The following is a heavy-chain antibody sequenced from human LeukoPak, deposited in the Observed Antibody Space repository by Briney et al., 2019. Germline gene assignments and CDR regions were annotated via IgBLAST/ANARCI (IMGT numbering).Heavy chain of an antibody. CDR2: INTNRTEK. CDR3: ARILNTGGYSYAGSLDF. J-gene: IGHJ4*02. D-gene: IGHD2-8*02. CDR1: GFTFSNFW. V-gene: IGHV3-7*01. Sequence: GGSLRLSCAASGFTFSNFWMNWVRQAPGKGLEWVANINTNRTEKFYVDSVRGRFTISRDNAKNSLYLQMNSLRADDTAVYYCARILNTGGYSYAGSLDFWGQGILVTVSS.